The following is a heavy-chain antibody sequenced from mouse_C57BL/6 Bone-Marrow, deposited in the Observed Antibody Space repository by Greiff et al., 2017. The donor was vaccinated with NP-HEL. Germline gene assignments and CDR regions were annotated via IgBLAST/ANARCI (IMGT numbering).Heavy chain of an antibody. CDR2: IDPENGDT. V-gene: IGHV14-4*01. Sequence: EVQLQQSGAELVRPGASVKLSCTASGFNIKDDYMHWVKQRPEQGLEWIGWIDPENGDTEYASKFQGKATITADTSSNTAYLQLSSLTSEDTAVYYCTSITTVPPWFAYWGQGTLVTVSA. CDR3: TSITTVPPWFAY. J-gene: IGHJ3*01. D-gene: IGHD1-1*01. CDR1: GFNIKDDY.